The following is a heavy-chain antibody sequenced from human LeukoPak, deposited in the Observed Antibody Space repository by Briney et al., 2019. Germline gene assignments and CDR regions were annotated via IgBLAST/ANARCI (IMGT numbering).Heavy chain of an antibody. D-gene: IGHD3-10*01. Sequence: SETLSLTCTVSGGSISSSSYYWGWIRQPPGKGLEWIGSIYCSGSTYYNPSLKSRVTISVDTSKNQFSLKLSSVTAADTAVYYCARGLRRAYYYGSGSYYSPLEFDYWGQGTLVTVSS. CDR3: ARGLRRAYYYGSGSYYSPLEFDY. J-gene: IGHJ4*02. CDR1: GGSISSSSYY. CDR2: IYCSGST. V-gene: IGHV4-39*01.